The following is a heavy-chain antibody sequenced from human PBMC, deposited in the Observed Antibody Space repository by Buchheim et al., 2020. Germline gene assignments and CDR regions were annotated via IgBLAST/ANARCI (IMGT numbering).Heavy chain of an antibody. V-gene: IGHV3-48*04. CDR3: ADSLRLGGPR. D-gene: IGHD3-16*01. Sequence: EVQMVESGGGLVQPGGSLRLSCAVSGFTFSGSSMNWVRQAPGKGREWVSYISSTSSYINYADSVKRRFTVSRDHAKNSLYLQMNSLRAEDTAIYYCADSLRLGGPRGGQGTL. CDR2: ISSTSSYI. J-gene: IGHJ4*02. CDR1: GFTFSGSS.